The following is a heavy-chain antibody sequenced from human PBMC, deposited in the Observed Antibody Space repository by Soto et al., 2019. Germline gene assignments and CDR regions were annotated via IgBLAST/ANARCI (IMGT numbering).Heavy chain of an antibody. D-gene: IGHD1-26*01. Sequence: GGSLRLSCAASGFTFSSYAMSWVRQAPGKGLEWVSAISGSGGSTYYADSVKGRFTISRDNSKNTLYLQMNSLRAEDTAVYYCAKDQRVGGATIHFDYWGQGTLVTVSS. V-gene: IGHV3-23*01. CDR2: ISGSGGST. CDR1: GFTFSSYA. J-gene: IGHJ4*02. CDR3: AKDQRVGGATIHFDY.